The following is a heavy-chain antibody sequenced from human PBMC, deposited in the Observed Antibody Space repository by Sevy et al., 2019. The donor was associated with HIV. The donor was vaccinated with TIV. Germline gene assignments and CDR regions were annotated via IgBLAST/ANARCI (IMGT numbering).Heavy chain of an antibody. CDR3: AREGGYSDQGMDV. CDR2: ISSSSSNI. J-gene: IGHJ6*02. D-gene: IGHD5-12*01. V-gene: IGHV3-48*01. Sequence: GSLRLSCAASGFTFSSYDMNWVRQAPGKGLEWVSYISSSSSNIYYADSVKGRFTISRDNAKNSLYVQMNSLRAEETAVYYCAREGGYSDQGMDVWGQGTTVTVSS. CDR1: GFTFSSYD.